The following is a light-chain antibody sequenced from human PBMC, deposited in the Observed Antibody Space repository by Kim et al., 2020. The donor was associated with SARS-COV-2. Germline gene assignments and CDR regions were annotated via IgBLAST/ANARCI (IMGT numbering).Light chain of an antibody. Sequence: SYELTQPPSVSVAQGQTAKITCVGDKMGGKYAHWYQQKPGQAPVLVIYKYNNLPSGIPERFSGSKSGNTATLTISSAQARDEAVYYCQVWDSSTDIFGTGTKLTDL. CDR1: KMGGKY. J-gene: IGLJ1*01. CDR2: KYN. CDR3: QVWDSSTDI. V-gene: IGLV3-9*01.